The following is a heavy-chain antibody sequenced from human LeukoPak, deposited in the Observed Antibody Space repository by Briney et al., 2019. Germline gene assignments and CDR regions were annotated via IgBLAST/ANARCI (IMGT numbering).Heavy chain of an antibody. V-gene: IGHV1-2*02. J-gene: IGHJ4*02. Sequence: ASVKVSCKASGFPYTGYYMNWVRQAPGQGLEWMGWINPNSGGTNYAQKFQGRVTMTRDTSISTAYMELSRMRSNDTAVTYCASERPHDYGDYEVYWGQGTLVTVSS. D-gene: IGHD4-17*01. CDR2: INPNSGGT. CDR1: GFPYTGYY. CDR3: ASERPHDYGDYEVY.